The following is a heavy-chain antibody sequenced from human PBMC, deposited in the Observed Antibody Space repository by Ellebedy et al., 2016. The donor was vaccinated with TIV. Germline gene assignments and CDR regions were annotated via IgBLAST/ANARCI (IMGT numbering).Heavy chain of an antibody. D-gene: IGHD3-10*01. J-gene: IGHJ4*02. V-gene: IGHV3-23*01. CDR3: AKDTWFGESDY. Sequence: GESLKISCAASGFTFSSYAMSWVRQPPGKGLEWVSGISGSGGSTYYADSVKGRFTISRDNSKNTLYLQMNSLRAEDTAVYYCAKDTWFGESDYWGQGTLVTVSS. CDR1: GFTFSSYA. CDR2: ISGSGGST.